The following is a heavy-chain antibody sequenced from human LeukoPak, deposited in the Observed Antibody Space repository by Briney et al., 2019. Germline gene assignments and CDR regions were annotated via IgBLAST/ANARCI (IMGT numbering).Heavy chain of an antibody. CDR1: GGSFSGYY. J-gene: IGHJ4*02. Sequence: PSETLSLTCADYGGSFSGYYWSGVRQPPGKGGEWIGEIHHSPSTNYNPSLQSRVTISVAPSKNQFSLKLSSVTAADTAVYYCARVAHLDGGDYSGQGTLVTVSS. CDR2: IHHSPST. CDR3: ARVAHLDGGDY. D-gene: IGHD3-10*01. V-gene: IGHV4-34*01.